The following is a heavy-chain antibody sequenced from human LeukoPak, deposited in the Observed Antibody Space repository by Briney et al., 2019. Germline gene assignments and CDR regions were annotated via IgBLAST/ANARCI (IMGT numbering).Heavy chain of an antibody. Sequence: GGSLRLSCAASGFTFSSYSMNWVRQAPGKGLEWVSSISSSSSYIYYADSVKGRFTISRDNSKNTLYLQMDSLRAEDTAVYYCAKGPIVATLLDYWGQGTLVTVSS. J-gene: IGHJ4*02. CDR2: ISSSSSYI. D-gene: IGHD5-12*01. V-gene: IGHV3-21*04. CDR3: AKGPIVATLLDY. CDR1: GFTFSSYS.